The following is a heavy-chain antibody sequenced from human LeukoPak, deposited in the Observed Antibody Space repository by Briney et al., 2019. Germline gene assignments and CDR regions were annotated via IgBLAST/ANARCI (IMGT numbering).Heavy chain of an antibody. CDR2: IGRNDDT. CDR1: GFTFSSYD. D-gene: IGHD1-1*01. CDR3: AREVMSTNFFDALDI. J-gene: IGHJ3*02. Sequence: GGSLRLSCAASGFTFSSYDTHWVRQAAGKGLEWVSGIGRNDDTYYSGSVRGRFTISRDDAKNSLYLQMHSLRAGDTAVYYCAREVMSTNFFDALDIWGQGTMVTVSS. V-gene: IGHV3-13*01.